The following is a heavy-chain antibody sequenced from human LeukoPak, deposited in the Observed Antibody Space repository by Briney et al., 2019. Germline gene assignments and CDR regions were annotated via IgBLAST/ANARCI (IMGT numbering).Heavy chain of an antibody. J-gene: IGHJ4*02. CDR1: GYTLTELS. Sequence: ASVKVSCKVSGYTLTELSMHWVRQAPGKGLEWMGGFDPEDGETIYAQKFQGRVTMTRDTSISTAYMELSRLRSDDTAVYYCARDRGEYYFDYWGQGTLVTVSS. CDR2: FDPEDGET. V-gene: IGHV1-24*01. D-gene: IGHD3-10*01. CDR3: ARDRGEYYFDY.